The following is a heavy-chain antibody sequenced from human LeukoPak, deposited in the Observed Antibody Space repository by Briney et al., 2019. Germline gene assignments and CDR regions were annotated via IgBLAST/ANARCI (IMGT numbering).Heavy chain of an antibody. CDR1: GFTFXXXX. CDR2: XSSSGDFT. V-gene: IGHV3-21*01. CDR3: AXXVSEAXP. D-gene: IGHD2-15*01. J-gene: IGHJ5*02. Sequence: RLSXAASGFTFXXXXXNWXRXXPXXGXEWXXXXSSSGDFTYYADSVKGRFTIFRDNAKNSLYLQMNSLRAEDTAVYYXAXXVSEAXPWGQGTLVTVSS.